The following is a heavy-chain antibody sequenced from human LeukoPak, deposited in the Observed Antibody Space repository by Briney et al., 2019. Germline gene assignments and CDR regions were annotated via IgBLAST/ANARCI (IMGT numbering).Heavy chain of an antibody. D-gene: IGHD6-13*01. CDR2: IIPIFGTA. CDR1: GYTFTSYG. Sequence: SVKVSCKASGYTFTSYGISWVRQAPGQGLEWMGGIIPIFGTANYAQKFQGRVTITADESTSTAYMELSSLRSEDTAVYYCARDNSKLVRYYYYGMDVWGQGTTVTVSS. V-gene: IGHV1-69*13. J-gene: IGHJ6*02. CDR3: ARDNSKLVRYYYYGMDV.